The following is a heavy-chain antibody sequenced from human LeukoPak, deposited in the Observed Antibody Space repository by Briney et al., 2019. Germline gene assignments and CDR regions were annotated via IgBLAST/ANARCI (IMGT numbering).Heavy chain of an antibody. Sequence: SVKVSCKASGGTLSIYAISWVRQAPGQGLEWMGGIIPIFGTANYAQKFQGRVTITADKSTSTAYMELSSLRSEDTAVYYCASRWGFQSRVDFDYWGQGTLVTVSS. CDR2: IIPIFGTA. V-gene: IGHV1-69*06. J-gene: IGHJ4*02. D-gene: IGHD3-16*01. CDR1: GGTLSIYA. CDR3: ASRWGFQSRVDFDY.